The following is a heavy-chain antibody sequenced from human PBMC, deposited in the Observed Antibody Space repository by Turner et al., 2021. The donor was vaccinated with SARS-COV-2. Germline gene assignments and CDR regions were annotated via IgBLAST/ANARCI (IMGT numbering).Heavy chain of an antibody. J-gene: IGHJ4*02. CDR2: IYYSGNT. V-gene: IGHV4-39*01. CDR1: GGSITKNYDY. CDR3: ARLPERYFFDY. Sequence: LQLQESGPGLVKPSETLSPTCTVSGGSITKNYDYWGWIRQPPGKGLEWIGSIYYSGNTYYNPSLKSRVTISVDTSKSQFSLKLSSVTAADTAVYYCARLPERYFFDYWGQGALVTVSS.